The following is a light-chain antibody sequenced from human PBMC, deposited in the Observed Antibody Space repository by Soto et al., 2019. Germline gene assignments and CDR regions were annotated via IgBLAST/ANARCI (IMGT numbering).Light chain of an antibody. CDR2: AAS. J-gene: IGKJ2*01. V-gene: IGKV1-39*01. Sequence: DIQLTQSPSSLSTSVGDRVTITCRASQTIHNYLNWYQQTPGKAPKLLIYAASNLRGGVPSRFSGGGSVTDFTLTISSLQPEDFATYYCQESFSPLYTFGQGTMLDI. CDR1: QTIHNY. CDR3: QESFSPLYT.